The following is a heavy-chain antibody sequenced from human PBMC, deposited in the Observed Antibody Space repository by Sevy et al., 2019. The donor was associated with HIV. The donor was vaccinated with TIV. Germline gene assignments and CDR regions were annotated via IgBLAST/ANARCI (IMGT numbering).Heavy chain of an antibody. CDR3: AKRTIAGDHFDY. CDR1: GFTFSGYG. V-gene: IGHV3-30*18. CDR2: ISWDASNK. Sequence: GGSLRLSCAGSGFTFSGYGMHWVRQAPGKGLEWLAVISWDASNKYYADSVKGRFTISRDNSKNTLYLQMNSLRAEDPAVYYCAKRTIAGDHFDYWGQGTLVTVSS. J-gene: IGHJ4*02. D-gene: IGHD7-27*01.